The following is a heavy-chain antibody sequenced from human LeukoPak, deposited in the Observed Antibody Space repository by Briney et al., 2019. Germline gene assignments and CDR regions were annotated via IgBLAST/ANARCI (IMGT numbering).Heavy chain of an antibody. V-gene: IGHV3-64D*06. CDR2: TNSSGGNT. CDR3: VTSSSGYYFN. Sequence: PGGSLRLSCSASGFTFSSCAMSWVRQAPGKGLEYVSATNSSGGNTYYADSVKGSFTISRDNSNNTLYLQMSSLRADDTAVYYCVTSSSGYYFNWGQGTLVTVSS. J-gene: IGHJ1*01. D-gene: IGHD6-19*01. CDR1: GFTFSSCA.